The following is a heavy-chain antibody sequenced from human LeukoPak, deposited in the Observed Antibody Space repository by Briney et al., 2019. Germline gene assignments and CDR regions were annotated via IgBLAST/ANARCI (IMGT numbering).Heavy chain of an antibody. CDR1: GYTFTSYD. V-gene: IGHV1-8*01. CDR3: AYSGYCSSTSCYSSALGWFDP. J-gene: IGHJ5*02. D-gene: IGHD2-2*02. Sequence: GASVKVSCKASGYTFTSYDINWVRQAPGQGLEWMGWMNPNSGNTGYAQKFQGRVTMTRNTSISTAYMELSSLRSEDTAVYYCAYSGYCSSTSCYSSALGWFDPWGQGTLVTVSS. CDR2: MNPNSGNT.